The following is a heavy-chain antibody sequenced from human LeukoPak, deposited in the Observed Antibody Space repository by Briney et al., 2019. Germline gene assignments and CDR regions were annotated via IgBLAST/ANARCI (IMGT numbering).Heavy chain of an antibody. CDR3: ARGQMGRGAARRVDY. D-gene: IGHD6-6*01. V-gene: IGHV1-8*01. CDR1: GYTFTSYD. J-gene: IGHJ4*02. Sequence: ASVKVSCKASGYTFTSYDINWVRQATGQGLEWMGWMNPNSGNTGYAQKFQGRVTMTRNASISTAYMELSSLRSEDTAVYYCARGQMGRGAARRVDYWGQGTLVTVSS. CDR2: MNPNSGNT.